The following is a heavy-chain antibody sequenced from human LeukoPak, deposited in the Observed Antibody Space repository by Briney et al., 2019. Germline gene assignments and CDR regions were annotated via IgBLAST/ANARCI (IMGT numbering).Heavy chain of an antibody. D-gene: IGHD6-19*01. CDR3: AKDQIGWAPGYVSGPLDQ. J-gene: IGHJ4*02. Sequence: PGGSLRLSCAASGFSFTMYGIHWVRQAPGKGLEWVAVISTDENNEYYANSVKGRFTISRDNSKNTVYLQMTSLRTEDTAVYYCAKDQIGWAPGYVSGPLDQWGQGTLVTVSS. CDR1: GFSFTMYG. V-gene: IGHV3-30*18. CDR2: ISTDENNE.